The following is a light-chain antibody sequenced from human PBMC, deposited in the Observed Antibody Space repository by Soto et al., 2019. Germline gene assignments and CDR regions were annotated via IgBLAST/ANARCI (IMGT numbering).Light chain of an antibody. CDR1: QSISAY. Sequence: DIQLTQSQSSLSASVGDRVAITCRASQSISAYLNWYQQKPGKAPKLLICAASSLQSGVPSRFSGSGSGTDFALTISSLRPEDFATYYCQQSYSTLPITFGQGTRLAN. V-gene: IGKV1-39*01. CDR2: AAS. CDR3: QQSYSTLPIT. J-gene: IGKJ5*01.